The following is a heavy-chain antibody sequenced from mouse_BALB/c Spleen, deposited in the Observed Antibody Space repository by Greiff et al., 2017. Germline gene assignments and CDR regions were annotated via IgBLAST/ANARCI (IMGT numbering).Heavy chain of an antibody. J-gene: IGHJ1*01. CDR2: ISSGGST. D-gene: IGHD1-2*01. CDR3: ARDCYDDGYSYWYFDV. V-gene: IGHV5-6-5*01. CDR1: GFTFSSYA. Sequence: EVKLVESGGGLVKPGGSLKLSCAASGFTFSSYAMSWVRQTPEKRLEWVASISSGGSTYYPDSVKGRFTISRDNARNILYLQMSSLRSEDTAMYYCARDCYDDGYSYWYFDVWGEGTTVTVSS.